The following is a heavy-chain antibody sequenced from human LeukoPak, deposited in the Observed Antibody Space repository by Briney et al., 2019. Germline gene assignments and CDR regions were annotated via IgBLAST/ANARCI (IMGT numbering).Heavy chain of an antibody. CDR2: ISFHGTDT. D-gene: IGHD4-17*01. Sequence: GGSLRLSCAASGFTFISYAIHWVRQAPGKGLEWVAVISFHGTDTFYADSVKGRFTISRDNSKNTLYLQMSSLRGDDTAVYYCARDGAVTNGRYFDYWGQGTLVTVSS. J-gene: IGHJ4*02. CDR3: ARDGAVTNGRYFDY. CDR1: GFTFISYA. V-gene: IGHV3-30*04.